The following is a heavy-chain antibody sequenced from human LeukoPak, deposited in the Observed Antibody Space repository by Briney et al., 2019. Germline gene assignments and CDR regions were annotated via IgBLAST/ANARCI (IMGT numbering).Heavy chain of an antibody. CDR1: GFTFSSYE. Sequence: GGSLRLFCAASGFTFSSYEMNWGRQAPGKGLEWVSYISSSGSTIYYADSVKGRFTISRDNAKNSLYLQMNSLRAEDTAVYYCARGGTHIVVVPAAPPVVGGYDGAFDIWGQGTMVTVSS. CDR3: ARGGTHIVVVPAAPPVVGGYDGAFDI. J-gene: IGHJ3*02. D-gene: IGHD2-2*01. V-gene: IGHV3-48*03. CDR2: ISSSGSTI.